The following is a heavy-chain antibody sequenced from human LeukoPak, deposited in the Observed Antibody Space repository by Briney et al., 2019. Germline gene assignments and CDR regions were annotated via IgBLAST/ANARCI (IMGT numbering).Heavy chain of an antibody. D-gene: IGHD3-3*01. Sequence: GGSLRLSCAASGFTFSTYWMHWVRQAPGKGLVLVSRIKSDGSTKYADSVKGRFTISRDNAKHPLSLQMNSLRPEDTGVYYCASAPSEIGGYYPEYFRHWGQGTLVTVSS. J-gene: IGHJ1*01. CDR3: ASAPSEIGGYYPEYFRH. V-gene: IGHV3-74*01. CDR1: GFTFSTYW. CDR2: IKSDGST.